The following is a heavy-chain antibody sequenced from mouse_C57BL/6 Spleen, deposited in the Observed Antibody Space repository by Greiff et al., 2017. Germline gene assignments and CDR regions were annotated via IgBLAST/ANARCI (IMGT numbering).Heavy chain of an antibody. CDR2: ISDGGSYT. Sequence: EVKLVESGGGLVKPGGSLKLSCAASGFTFSSYAMSWVRQTPEKRLEWVATISDGGSYTYYPDNVKGRFTISRDNAKNNLYLQMSHLKSEDTAMYYCARVGSNGFYYWGQGTTLTVSS. D-gene: IGHD1-1*01. CDR1: GFTFSSYA. V-gene: IGHV5-4*03. CDR3: ARVGSNGFYY. J-gene: IGHJ2*01.